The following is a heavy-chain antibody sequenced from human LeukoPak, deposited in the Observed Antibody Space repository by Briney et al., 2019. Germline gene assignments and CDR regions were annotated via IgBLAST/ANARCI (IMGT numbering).Heavy chain of an antibody. Sequence: GGSLKLSCAASGFTFSGSAMHWVRQASGKGLEWVGRIRSKANSYATAYAASVKGRFTISRDDSKSTAYLQMNSLKTEDTAVYYCTRLGYYDLYAFDIWGQGTMVTVSS. CDR2: IRSKANSYAT. CDR3: TRLGYYDLYAFDI. CDR1: GFTFSGSA. J-gene: IGHJ3*02. V-gene: IGHV3-73*01. D-gene: IGHD3-22*01.